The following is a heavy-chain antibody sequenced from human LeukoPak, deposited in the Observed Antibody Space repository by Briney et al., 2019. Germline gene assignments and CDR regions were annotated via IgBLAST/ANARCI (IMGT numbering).Heavy chain of an antibody. CDR1: GFTFSSYW. Sequence: PGGSMRLSCAASGFTFSSYWMHWVRQAPGKGLVWVSRINSDVSSTSYADSVKGRFTTSRDNATKPLYLQMNSVRAEDTAVYYCASYRGDFWSGYYSNWFDPWGQGTLVTVSS. D-gene: IGHD3-3*01. V-gene: IGHV3-74*01. CDR2: INSDVSST. CDR3: ASYRGDFWSGYYSNWFDP. J-gene: IGHJ5*02.